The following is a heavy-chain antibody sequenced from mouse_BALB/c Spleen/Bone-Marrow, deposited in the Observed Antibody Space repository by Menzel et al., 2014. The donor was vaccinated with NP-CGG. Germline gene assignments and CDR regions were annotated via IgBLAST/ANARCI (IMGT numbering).Heavy chain of an antibody. J-gene: IGHJ1*01. CDR1: GYTFTSYY. CDR3: TRSDGYYVPHWYFDV. V-gene: IGHV1S81*02. D-gene: IGHD2-3*01. Sequence: QVQLKESGAELVKPGASVKLSCKASGYTFTSYYKYWVKQRPGQGLEWIGEINPSNGGTNFNEKFKSKATLTVDKSSSTAYMQLSSLTSEDSAVYYCTRSDGYYVPHWYFDVWGAGTTVTVSS. CDR2: INPSNGGT.